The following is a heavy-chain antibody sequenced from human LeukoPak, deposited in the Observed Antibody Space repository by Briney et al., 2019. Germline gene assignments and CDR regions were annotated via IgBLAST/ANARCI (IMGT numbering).Heavy chain of an antibody. J-gene: IGHJ4*02. V-gene: IGHV3-43*02. CDR2: ISGDGGAT. CDR1: GFTFDDYV. Sequence: PGGSLRLSRADSGFTFDDYVMHWVRQAPGKGLEWVSFISGDGGATYYADSAKGRFTIYRDNGRKSLYLQMHSLRTEDTALYYCAKGGYTYGGRLFDYWGQG. D-gene: IGHD5-18*01. CDR3: AKGGYTYGGRLFDY.